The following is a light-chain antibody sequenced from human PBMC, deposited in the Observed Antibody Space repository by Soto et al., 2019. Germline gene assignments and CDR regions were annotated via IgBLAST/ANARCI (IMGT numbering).Light chain of an antibody. CDR3: QKYSSVPV. J-gene: IGKJ3*01. Sequence: DIQMTQSPTSLSASVGDRVTITCRASQGIRNFVAWYQQKPGKPPKLLIYAASTLQSGVPSRLSGSGSGTDFTLTINSRQPEDVATYSCQKYSSVPVFGAGTKVEI. CDR2: AAS. V-gene: IGKV1-27*01. CDR1: QGIRNF.